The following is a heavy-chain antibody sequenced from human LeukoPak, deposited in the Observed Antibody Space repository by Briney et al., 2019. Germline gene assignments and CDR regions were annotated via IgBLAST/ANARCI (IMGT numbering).Heavy chain of an antibody. J-gene: IGHJ4*02. V-gene: IGHV3-21*01. CDR3: ARDPYSGLFDY. D-gene: IGHD4-11*01. CDR1: GFTFSSYS. Sequence: NPGGSLRLSCAASGFTFSSYSMNWVRQAPGKWLEWVSSISSSSSYMYYADSVKGRFTISRDNAKNSLYLQMNSLRAEDTAVYYCARDPYSGLFDYWGQGTLVTVSS. CDR2: ISSSSSYM.